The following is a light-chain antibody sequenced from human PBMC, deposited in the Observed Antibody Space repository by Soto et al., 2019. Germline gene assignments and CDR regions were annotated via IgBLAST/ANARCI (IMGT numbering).Light chain of an antibody. V-gene: IGKV3-11*01. CDR1: QSVSSY. Sequence: DIVLTQSPATLSLSPGERATLSCRASQSVSSYLAWYQQKPGQAPRLLIYDASNRATGIPARFSGSGSGTVIPLTISSLEPEDLAVYYCQQNSNWPKTFGQGTKLEIK. CDR3: QQNSNWPKT. CDR2: DAS. J-gene: IGKJ2*01.